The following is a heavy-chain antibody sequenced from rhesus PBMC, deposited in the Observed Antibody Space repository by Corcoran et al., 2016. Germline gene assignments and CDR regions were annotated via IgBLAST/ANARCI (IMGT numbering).Heavy chain of an antibody. V-gene: IGHV4-76*01. Sequence: QVPLQESGPGVVKPSETLSLTCAVSGGSTSSGHDWTWLRPPPGKGLEWIGYIYGSRGSTNYNPYLKNRVTISKDASKNQFSLKLSSVTAADTAVYYCARTGYCTSTTCSDYWGQGVLVTISS. CDR1: GGSTSSGHD. CDR2: IYGSRGST. D-gene: IGHD2-2*01. J-gene: IGHJ4*01. CDR3: ARTGYCTSTTCSDY.